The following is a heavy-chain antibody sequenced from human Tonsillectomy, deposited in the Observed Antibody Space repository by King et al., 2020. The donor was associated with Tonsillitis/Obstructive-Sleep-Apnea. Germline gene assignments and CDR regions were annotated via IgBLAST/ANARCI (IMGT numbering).Heavy chain of an antibody. V-gene: IGHV3-30*04. CDR2: ISYDGSNK. Sequence: VQLVESGGGVVQPGRSLRLSCAASGFTFSSYAMHWVRQAPGKGLEWVAVISYDGSNKYYADSVKGRFTISRDNSKNTLYLQMNSLRAEDTAVYYCAGATYYDFWSSYSPFDYWGQGTLVTVSS. CDR3: AGATYYDFWSSYSPFDY. D-gene: IGHD3-3*01. J-gene: IGHJ4*02. CDR1: GFTFSSYA.